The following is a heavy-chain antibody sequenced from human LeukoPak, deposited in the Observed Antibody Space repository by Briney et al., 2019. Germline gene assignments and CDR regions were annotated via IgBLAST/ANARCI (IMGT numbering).Heavy chain of an antibody. V-gene: IGHV1-69*06. CDR3: AAQGLGSSSSGYYFDY. J-gene: IGHJ4*02. Sequence: ASVKVSCKASGGTFSSYAISWVRQAPGQGLEWMGGIIPIFGTANYAQKFQGRVTITADKSTSTAYMELSSLRSEDTAVYYCAAQGLGSSSSGYYFDYWGQGTLVTVSS. CDR2: IIPIFGTA. D-gene: IGHD6-6*01. CDR1: GGTFSSYA.